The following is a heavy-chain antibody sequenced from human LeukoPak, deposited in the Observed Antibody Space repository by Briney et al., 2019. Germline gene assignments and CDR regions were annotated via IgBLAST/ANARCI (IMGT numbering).Heavy chain of an antibody. Sequence: PSETLSLTCTVSGGSISSGDYYWSWIRQPPGKGLEWIGYIYYSGSTYYNPSLKSRVTISVDTSKNQFSLKLSSVTAADTAVYYCARAHADYGDYVLFDYWGQGTLVTVSS. J-gene: IGHJ4*02. CDR2: IYYSGST. CDR3: ARAHADYGDYVLFDY. CDR1: GGSISSGDYY. V-gene: IGHV4-30-4*01. D-gene: IGHD4-17*01.